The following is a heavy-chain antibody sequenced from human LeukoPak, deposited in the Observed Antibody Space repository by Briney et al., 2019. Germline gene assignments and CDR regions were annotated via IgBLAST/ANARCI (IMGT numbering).Heavy chain of an antibody. J-gene: IGHJ4*02. D-gene: IGHD7-27*01. CDR1: GGSISSGGYY. CDR2: IYHSGST. Sequence: PSETLSLTCTVSGGSISSGGYYWSWIRQPPGKGLEWIGYIYHSGSTYYNPSLKSRVTISVDRSKNQFSLNLSSVTAADTAVYYCARDLGLGIYFDYWGQGILVTVSS. CDR3: ARDLGLGIYFDY. V-gene: IGHV4-30-2*01.